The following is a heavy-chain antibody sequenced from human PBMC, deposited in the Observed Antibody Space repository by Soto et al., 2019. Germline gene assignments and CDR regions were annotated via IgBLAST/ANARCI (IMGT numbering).Heavy chain of an antibody. J-gene: IGHJ4*02. Sequence: SETLSLTCAVSGGSISSGGYSWSWIRQPPGKGLEWIGYMYHSGSTYYNPSLKSRVTISIDRSKNQFSLKLGSVTAADTAGYYCARVQDYWGQGILVIVSS. CDR1: GGSISSGGYS. D-gene: IGHD1-1*01. CDR2: MYHSGST. CDR3: ARVQDY. V-gene: IGHV4-30-2*01.